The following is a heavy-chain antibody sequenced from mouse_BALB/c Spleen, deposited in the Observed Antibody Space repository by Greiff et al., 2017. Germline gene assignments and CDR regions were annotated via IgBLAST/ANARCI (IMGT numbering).Heavy chain of an antibody. D-gene: IGHD2-14*01. J-gene: IGHJ4*01. CDR3: ARENYRYDGAMDY. CDR2: ISSGGSYT. Sequence: EVQVVESGGGLVKPGGSLKLSCAASGFTFSSYAMSWVRQSPEKRLEWVAEISSGGSYTYYPDTVTGRFTISRDNAKNTLYLEMSSLRSEDTAMYYCARENYRYDGAMDYWGQGTSVTVSS. V-gene: IGHV5-9-4*01. CDR1: GFTFSSYA.